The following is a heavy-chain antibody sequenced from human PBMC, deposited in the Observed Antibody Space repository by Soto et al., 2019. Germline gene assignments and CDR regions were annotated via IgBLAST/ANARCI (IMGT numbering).Heavy chain of an antibody. Sequence: QVQLQQWGAGLLKPSETLSLTCAVYGGSFRGYYWSWIRQPPGKGLEWIGEINHSESTKYNPSLKSRVTISVDTSKNQFSLKLSSVTAADTAVYYCARGTALIFGNFDYWGQGTLVTVSS. V-gene: IGHV4-34*01. CDR1: GGSFRGYY. CDR2: INHSEST. D-gene: IGHD3-3*01. CDR3: ARGTALIFGNFDY. J-gene: IGHJ4*02.